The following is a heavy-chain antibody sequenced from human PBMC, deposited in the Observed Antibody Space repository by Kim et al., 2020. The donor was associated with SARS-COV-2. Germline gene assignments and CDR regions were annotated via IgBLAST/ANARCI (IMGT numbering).Heavy chain of an antibody. V-gene: IGHV3-74*01. CDR3: ARVAGFTIFGVVPGNYYYMVV. CDR1: GFTFSSYW. Sequence: GGALRLSCAASGFTFSSYWRHWVRQAPWKVLVWVSRSNSDGSSTSYAASVKGRFTISRDNAKNTLYLQMNSLRAEDTAVYYCARVAGFTIFGVVPGNYYYMVVWGKGTTVTVSS. J-gene: IGHJ6*03. CDR2: SNSDGSST. D-gene: IGHD3-3*01.